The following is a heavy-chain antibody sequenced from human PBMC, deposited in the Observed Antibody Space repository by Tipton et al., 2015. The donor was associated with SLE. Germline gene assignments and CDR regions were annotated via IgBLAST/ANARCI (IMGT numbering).Heavy chain of an antibody. Sequence: QSGAEVKKPGASVKASCKASGYTFTSYDINWVRQATGQGLEWMGWMNPNSGNTGYAQKFQGRVTMTRNTSISTAYMELSSLRSEDTAVYYCARGMRFMVRGEERYFDLWGRGTLVTVSS. CDR3: ARGMRFMVRGEERYFDL. V-gene: IGHV1-8*01. J-gene: IGHJ2*01. D-gene: IGHD3-10*01. CDR1: GYTFTSYD. CDR2: MNPNSGNT.